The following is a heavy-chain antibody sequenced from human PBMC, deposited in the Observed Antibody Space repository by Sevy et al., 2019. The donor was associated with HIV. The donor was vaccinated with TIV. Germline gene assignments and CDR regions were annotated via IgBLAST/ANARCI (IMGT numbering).Heavy chain of an antibody. D-gene: IGHD1-26*01. CDR1: GLAFNIYP. J-gene: IGHJ4*02. CDR3: ATGRHGATFGY. V-gene: IGHV3-30*04. CDR2: VSFDASFK. Sequence: GGSLRLSCAASGLAFNIYPMNWVRQAPGKGLEWVAVVSFDASFKSYAHSVKGRFTISRDNSRNTVFLQMDSLRDEDTAMYYCATGRHGATFGYWGQGALVTVSS.